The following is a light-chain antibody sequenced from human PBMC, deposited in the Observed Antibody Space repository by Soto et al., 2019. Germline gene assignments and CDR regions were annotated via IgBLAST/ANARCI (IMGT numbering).Light chain of an antibody. V-gene: IGKV3-20*01. CDR1: QTVSSAY. CDR2: GAS. Sequence: EIVLTQSPGTLSLSPGEGATLSCRASQTVSSAYLAWYQQKPGQAPRLLIAGASSRATGIPDRFSASGSGTDFTLTIRRLEREDFAVYYCQLYATSPPIPFGQGTRLEIK. CDR3: QLYATSPPIP. J-gene: IGKJ5*01.